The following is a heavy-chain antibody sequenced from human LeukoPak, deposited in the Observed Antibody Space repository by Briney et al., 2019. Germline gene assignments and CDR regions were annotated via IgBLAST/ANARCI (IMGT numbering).Heavy chain of an antibody. CDR3: ARDRSGSSWDWRWFDP. Sequence: PSETLSLTCAVFGGSFSGYFWSWIRQPPGKGLEWIGEINESGSTNYNPSLKSRVTISIDTSKNHFSLKLSSVTAADTAVYYCARDRSGSSWDWRWFDPWGQGTLVTVSS. CDR2: INESGST. CDR1: GGSFSGYF. D-gene: IGHD6-13*01. V-gene: IGHV4-34*01. J-gene: IGHJ5*02.